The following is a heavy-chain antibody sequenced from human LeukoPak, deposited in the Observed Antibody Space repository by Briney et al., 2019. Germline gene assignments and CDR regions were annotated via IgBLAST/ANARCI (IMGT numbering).Heavy chain of an antibody. J-gene: IGHJ4*02. Sequence: GGSLRLSCAAFGFTFSTSWMSWVRQAPGKGLEWVATIKQDGSEKYYVDSVKGRFTISRDNAKISLYLQMNSLRAEDTAVYYCARAAYTGSPTSFDYWGQGTLVTVSS. V-gene: IGHV3-7*04. CDR3: ARAAYTGSPTSFDY. CDR2: IKQDGSEK. CDR1: GFTFSTSW. D-gene: IGHD1-26*01.